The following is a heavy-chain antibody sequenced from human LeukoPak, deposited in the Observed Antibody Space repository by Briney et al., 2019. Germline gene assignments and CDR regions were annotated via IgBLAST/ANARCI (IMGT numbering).Heavy chain of an antibody. CDR2: IYYSGST. V-gene: IGHV4-59*12. D-gene: IGHD3-9*01. J-gene: IGHJ5*02. CDR1: GGSISSYY. CDR3: ARRSSRRYYDILTGPNWFDP. Sequence: PSETLSLTCTVSGGSISSYYWSWIRQPPGKGLEWIGYIYYSGSTNYNPSLKSRVTISVDTSKNQFSLKLSSVTAADTAVYYCARRSSRRYYDILTGPNWFDPWGQGTLVTVSS.